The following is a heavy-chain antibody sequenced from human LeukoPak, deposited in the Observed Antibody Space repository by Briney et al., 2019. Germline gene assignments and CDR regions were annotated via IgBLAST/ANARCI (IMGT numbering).Heavy chain of an antibody. CDR2: INHSGST. CDR3: ARGIMAVVVVAATSFDY. D-gene: IGHD2-15*01. Sequence: SETLSLTCAVYGGSFSGYYWSWIRQPPGKGLEWIGEINHSGSTNYNPSLKSRVTISVDTSKNQFSLKLSPVTAADTAVYYCARGIMAVVVVAATSFDYWGQGTLVTVSS. V-gene: IGHV4-34*01. CDR1: GGSFSGYY. J-gene: IGHJ4*02.